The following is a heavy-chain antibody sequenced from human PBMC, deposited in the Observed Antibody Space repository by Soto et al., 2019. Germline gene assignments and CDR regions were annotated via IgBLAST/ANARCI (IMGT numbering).Heavy chain of an antibody. J-gene: IGHJ6*02. Sequence: QVQLQESGPGLVKPSQTLSLTCTVSGGSINSGDYYWSWIRQHPGKGLEWIGYIFYSGSTYYNPPFXXRXPISVDTSKTQCSLKLSSVTAADTAVYYCARDLRGGSYGMDVWGQGTTVTVSS. CDR1: GGSINSGDYY. D-gene: IGHD3-10*01. CDR2: IFYSGST. CDR3: ARDLRGGSYGMDV. V-gene: IGHV4-31*03.